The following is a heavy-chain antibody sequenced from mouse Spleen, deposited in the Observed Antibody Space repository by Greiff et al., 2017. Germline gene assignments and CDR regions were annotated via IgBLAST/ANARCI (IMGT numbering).Heavy chain of an antibody. CDR1: GFSLTSYG. CDR3: ARYNGSSPAYAMDY. J-gene: IGHJ4*01. Sequence: VQLKESGPGLVAPSQSLSITCTVSGFSLTSYGVHWVRQPPGKGLEWLGVIWAGGSTNYNSALMSRLSISKDNYKSQVFLKMNSLQTDDTAMYYCARYNGSSPAYAMDYWGQGTSVTVSS. V-gene: IGHV2-9*02. CDR2: IWAGGST. D-gene: IGHD1-1*01.